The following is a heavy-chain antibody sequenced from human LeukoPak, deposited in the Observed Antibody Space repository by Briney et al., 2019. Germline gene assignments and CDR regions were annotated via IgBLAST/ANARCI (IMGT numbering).Heavy chain of an antibody. CDR3: ARSSTNPPYNWFDP. Sequence: ASVKASCRASGYTFTSYYVRWVRRAPGQGLERMGIINPSGGSTSYAQKFQGRVTMTRDTSTSTVYMELSSLRSEDTAVYYCARSSTNPPYNWFDPSGQGTLVTVSS. J-gene: IGHJ5*02. CDR2: INPSGGST. D-gene: IGHD6-6*01. CDR1: GYTFTSYY. V-gene: IGHV1-46*01.